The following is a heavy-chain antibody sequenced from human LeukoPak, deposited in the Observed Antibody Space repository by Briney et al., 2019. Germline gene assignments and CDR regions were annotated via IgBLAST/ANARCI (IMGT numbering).Heavy chain of an antibody. CDR3: ARRVLRYFDWTDYYYGMDV. J-gene: IGHJ6*02. V-gene: IGHV4-34*01. D-gene: IGHD3-9*01. CDR1: GGSFSGYY. Sequence: PSETLSLTCAVSGGSFSGYYWSWIRQPTGKGLEWIGEINHSGSTNYNPSLKSRVTISVDTSKNQFSLKLSSVTAADTAVYYCARRVLRYFDWTDYYYGMDVWGQGTTVTVSS. CDR2: INHSGST.